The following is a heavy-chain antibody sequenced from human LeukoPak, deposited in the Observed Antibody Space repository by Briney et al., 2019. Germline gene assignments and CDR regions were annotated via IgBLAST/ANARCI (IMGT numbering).Heavy chain of an antibody. CDR1: GGSFSGYY. Sequence: SETLSLTCAVYGGSFSGYYWSWIRQPPGKGLEWIGEINRSGSTNYNPSLKSRVTISVDTSKNQFSLKLSSVTAADTAVYYCARAPYERAPAAISYYYYGMDVRGQGTTVTVSS. V-gene: IGHV4-34*01. D-gene: IGHD2-2*01. CDR2: INRSGST. J-gene: IGHJ6*02. CDR3: ARAPYERAPAAISYYYYGMDV.